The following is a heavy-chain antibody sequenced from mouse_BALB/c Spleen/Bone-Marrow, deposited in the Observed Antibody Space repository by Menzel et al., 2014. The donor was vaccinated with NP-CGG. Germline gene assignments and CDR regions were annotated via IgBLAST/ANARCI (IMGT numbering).Heavy chain of an antibody. CDR3: TRGWDY. D-gene: IGHD1-1*02. J-gene: IGHJ2*01. V-gene: IGHV1-69*02. CDR1: GYTFTSYW. Sequence: QVQLQQSGAELVRPGASVKLSCKASGYTFTSYWINWVKQRPGQGLEWIGNIYPSDSYTNYNQKSKDKATLTVDKSSSTAYMQPSSPTSEDSAVYYCTRGWDYWGQGTTLTVSS. CDR2: IYPSDSYT.